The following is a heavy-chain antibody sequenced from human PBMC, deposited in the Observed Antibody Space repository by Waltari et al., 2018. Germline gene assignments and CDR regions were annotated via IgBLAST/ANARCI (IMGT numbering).Heavy chain of an antibody. CDR1: GYTFNDYY. CDR2: IRPNRGGT. J-gene: IGHJ4*02. V-gene: IGHV1-2*02. Sequence: QVQLVQSGAEVKKPGASVKVYCEASGYTFNDYYIHWVRQAPGQGLEWMGKIRPNRGGTTYAQKFQGRVTMTRDTSISTAYMDLTGLQSDDTAVYYCTRARVAAIGSDFDYWGQGTLVTVSS. D-gene: IGHD6-13*01. CDR3: TRARVAAIGSDFDY.